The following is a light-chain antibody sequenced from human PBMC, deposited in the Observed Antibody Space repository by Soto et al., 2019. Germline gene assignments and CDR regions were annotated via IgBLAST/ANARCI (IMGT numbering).Light chain of an antibody. V-gene: IGKV1-5*03. CDR1: QSISSW. CDR3: QHYDTFPWT. CDR2: KAS. J-gene: IGKJ1*01. Sequence: DIHMTQSPSTLSASIGDRVTITCRASQSISSWLAWYQQKPGKAPNLLIYKASTLESGVPSRFSGSGSGTEFTLTISSLQPDDFATYYCQHYDTFPWTFGQGTKVEIK.